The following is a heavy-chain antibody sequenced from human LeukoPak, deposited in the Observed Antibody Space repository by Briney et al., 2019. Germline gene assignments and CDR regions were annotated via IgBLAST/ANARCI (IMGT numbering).Heavy chain of an antibody. J-gene: IGHJ4*02. CDR1: GGSFSGYY. Sequence: PSETLSLTCAVYGGSFSGYYWSWIRQPPGKGLEWIGEINHSGSTNYNPSLKSRVTISVDTSKNQFSLKLSSATAADTAVYYCARDDYWGQGTLVTVSS. CDR2: INHSGST. V-gene: IGHV4-34*01. CDR3: ARDDY.